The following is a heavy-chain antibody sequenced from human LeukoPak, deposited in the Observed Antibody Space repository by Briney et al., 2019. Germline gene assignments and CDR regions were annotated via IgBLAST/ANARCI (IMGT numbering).Heavy chain of an antibody. V-gene: IGHV4-34*01. D-gene: IGHD6-13*01. Sequence: SETLSLTCAVYGGSFSGYYWSWIRQPPGKGLEWIGEINHSGSTNYNPSLKSRVTISVDTSKSQFSLKLSSVTAADTAVYYCARHHLAAAGRYFDYWGQGTLVTVSS. J-gene: IGHJ4*02. CDR2: INHSGST. CDR1: GGSFSGYY. CDR3: ARHHLAAAGRYFDY.